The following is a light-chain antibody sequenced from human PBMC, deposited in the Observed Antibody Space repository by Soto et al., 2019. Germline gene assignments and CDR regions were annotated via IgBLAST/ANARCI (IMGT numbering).Light chain of an antibody. CDR1: SSDVGGYNY. CDR2: DVS. J-gene: IGLJ2*01. CDR3: CSYAGSYSQVV. V-gene: IGLV2-11*01. Sequence: QSALTQPRSVSGSPGQSVTISCTGTSSDVGGYNYVSWYQQHPGKAPKLMIYDVSKRPSGVPDRFSCSKSGNTASLTISGLQAEDEADYYCCSYAGSYSQVVFGGGTKLTVL.